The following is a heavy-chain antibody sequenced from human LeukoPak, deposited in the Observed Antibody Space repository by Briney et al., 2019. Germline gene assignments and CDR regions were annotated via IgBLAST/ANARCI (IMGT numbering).Heavy chain of an antibody. CDR3: ARPVLRYFDRSGFDP. J-gene: IGHJ5*02. CDR2: INPSGGST. D-gene: IGHD3-9*01. Sequence: ASVKVSCKASGYTFTSYYMHWVRQAPGQGLEWMGIINPSGGSTSYAQKFQGRVTMTRDTSTSTVYMELSSLRSEDTAVYYCARPVLRYFDRSGFDPWGQGTLVTVSS. CDR1: GYTFTSYY. V-gene: IGHV1-46*01.